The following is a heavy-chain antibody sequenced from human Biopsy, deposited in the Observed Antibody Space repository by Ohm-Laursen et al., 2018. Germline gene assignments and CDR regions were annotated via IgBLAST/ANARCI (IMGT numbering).Heavy chain of an antibody. CDR3: ARAKLEPVYYYYGMDV. V-gene: IGHV1-69*06. J-gene: IGHJ6*02. D-gene: IGHD1-1*01. CDR1: GGTFSNYG. CDR2: NIPILGTG. Sequence: ASVKVSCKVPGGTFSNYGVNWVRQAPGQGLEWLGGNIPILGTGNYAQKFQDRVTVAADTSTSTAYMEVTSLRSDDTAVYYCARAKLEPVYYYYGMDVWGQGTTVTVSS.